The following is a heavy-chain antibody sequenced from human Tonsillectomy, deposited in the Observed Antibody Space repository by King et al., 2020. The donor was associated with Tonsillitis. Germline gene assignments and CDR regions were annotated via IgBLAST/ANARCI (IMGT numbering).Heavy chain of an antibody. D-gene: IGHD3-22*01. V-gene: IGHV3-9*01. J-gene: IGHJ3*02. CDR2: ISWNSGSI. Sequence: QLVQSGGGLVQPGRSLRLSCAASGFTFDDYAMHWVRQTPGKGLEWVSGISWNSGSIGYADSVKGRFTISRDTAKNSLHLQMNSLRAEDTALYYCAKGFDYDSSGYMGDAFDIWGQGTMVTVSS. CDR1: GFTFDDYA. CDR3: AKGFDYDSSGYMGDAFDI.